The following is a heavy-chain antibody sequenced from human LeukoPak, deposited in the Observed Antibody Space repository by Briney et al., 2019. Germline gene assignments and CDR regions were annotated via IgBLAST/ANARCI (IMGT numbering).Heavy chain of an antibody. CDR1: GFTYSSYW. V-gene: IGHV3-7*03. CDR3: ARDSGYGLDY. D-gene: IGHD5-12*01. CDR2: IKQDGSEK. Sequence: GGSQRLSCAASGFTYSSYWMSCVRQAPGKGLEWVANIKQDGSEKYYVDSVKGRFTISRDNAKNSLYLQMNSLKAEDTAVYYCARDSGYGLDYWGQRTLVSVSS. J-gene: IGHJ4*02.